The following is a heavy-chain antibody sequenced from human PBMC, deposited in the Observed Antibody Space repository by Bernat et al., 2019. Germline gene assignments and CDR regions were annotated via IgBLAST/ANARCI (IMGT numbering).Heavy chain of an antibody. V-gene: IGHV3-7*03. J-gene: IGHJ4*02. CDR1: GFTFSAYW. Sequence: EMQLVESGGDLVQPGGSLRLSCAASGFTFSAYWMSWVRQAPEKGLEWVANIKQDGIEKYYVDSVKGRFTVSRDNAKNSLYLQMSSLRAEDTAMYYCARARPSSYVSGSRDYYFDYWGQGVLVTVSS. CDR3: ARARPSSYVSGSRDYYFDY. CDR2: IKQDGIEK. D-gene: IGHD3-10*01.